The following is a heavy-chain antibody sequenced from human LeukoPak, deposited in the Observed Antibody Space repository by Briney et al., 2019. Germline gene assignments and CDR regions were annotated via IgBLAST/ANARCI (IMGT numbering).Heavy chain of an antibody. V-gene: IGHV3-30*18. CDR2: ISYDGSNK. J-gene: IGHJ4*02. CDR1: GFTFSSYG. Sequence: GGSLRLSCAASGFTFSSYGMHWVRQAPGKGLEWVAVISYDGSNKYYEDSVRGRFTISRDNSKNTLYVQMNSLRAEDTGVYYCAKDLSGWYGEYFDYWGQGTLVTVSS. CDR3: AKDLSGWYGEYFDY. D-gene: IGHD6-19*01.